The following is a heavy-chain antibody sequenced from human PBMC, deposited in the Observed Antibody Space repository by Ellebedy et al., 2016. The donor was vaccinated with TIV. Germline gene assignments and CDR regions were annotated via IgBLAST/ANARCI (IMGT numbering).Heavy chain of an antibody. CDR2: INPNSGGT. CDR3: ARAGLGSGDAFDI. J-gene: IGHJ3*02. D-gene: IGHD6-19*01. V-gene: IGHV1-2*04. Sequence: AASVTVSCKASGYTFTGYYMHWVRQAPGQGLEWMGWINPNSGGTNYAQKFQGWVTMTRDTSISTAYMELSRLRSDDTAVYYCARAGLGSGDAFDIWGQGTMVTVSS. CDR1: GYTFTGYY.